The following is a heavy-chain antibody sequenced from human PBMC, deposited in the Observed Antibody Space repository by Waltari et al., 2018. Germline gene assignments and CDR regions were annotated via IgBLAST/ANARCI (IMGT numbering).Heavy chain of an antibody. CDR3: ARGQWDLDY. CDR2: IYSGGST. D-gene: IGHD1-26*01. V-gene: IGHV3-53*01. Sequence: VQLVQSGAEVKKPGSSVKVSCKASGYTFTGYYMHWVRQAPGKGLEWVSVIYSGGSTYYADSVKGRFTISRDNSKNTLYLQMNGLRAEDTAVYYCARGQWDLDYWGQGTLVTVSS. CDR1: GYTFTGYY. J-gene: IGHJ4*02.